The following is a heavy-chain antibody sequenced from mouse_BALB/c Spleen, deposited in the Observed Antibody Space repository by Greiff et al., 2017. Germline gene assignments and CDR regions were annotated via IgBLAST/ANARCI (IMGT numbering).Heavy chain of an antibody. J-gene: IGHJ3*01. CDR2: ISYSGST. D-gene: IGHD2-4*01. V-gene: IGHV3-2*02. CDR3: ASSMITKAWFAY. CDR1: GYSITSDYA. Sequence: DVKLQESGPGLVKPSQSLSLTCTVTGYSITSDYAWNWIRQFPGNKLEWMGYISYSGSTSYNPSLKSRISITRDTSKNQFFLQLNSVTTEDTATYYCASSMITKAWFAYWGQGTLVTVSA.